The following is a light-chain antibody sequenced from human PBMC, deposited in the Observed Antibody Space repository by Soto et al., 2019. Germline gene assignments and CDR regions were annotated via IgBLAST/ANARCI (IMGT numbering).Light chain of an antibody. CDR2: GAS. CDR1: RSVNSN. J-gene: IGKJ4*01. CDR3: QQYNDWPLT. V-gene: IGKV3-15*01. Sequence: EKVMTQFPAALSVSQGERATLSCRAGRSVNSNLAWYQQKPGQAPRLLLYGASTRATGIPARFSGSASGTEFTLTISSLQSEDSAVYYCQQYNDWPLTFGGGTKVEVK.